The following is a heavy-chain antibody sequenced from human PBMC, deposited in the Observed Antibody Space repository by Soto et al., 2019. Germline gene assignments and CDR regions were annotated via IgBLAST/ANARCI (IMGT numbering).Heavy chain of an antibody. J-gene: IGHJ5*02. CDR1: GDSYSISTYS. CDR2: IYQSGVT. V-gene: IGHV4-30-2*01. CDR3: AGMPYTSGLRFDP. Sequence: SETLSLTCNMSGDSYSISTYSWSWIRRPPGKALQWIGFIYQSGVTSYNPSLASRDSISLDRSNNQCSLKLKSVTAADTAVYFCAGMPYTSGLRFDPWGPGTLVTVSS. D-gene: IGHD6-19*01.